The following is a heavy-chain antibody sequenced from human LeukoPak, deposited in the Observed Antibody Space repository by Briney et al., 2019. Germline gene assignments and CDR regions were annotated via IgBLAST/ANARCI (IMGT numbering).Heavy chain of an antibody. CDR3: ARVWGYNWNGGDWFDP. Sequence: ASVTVSCKASGYTFTGYYMHWVRQAPGQGLEWMGWINPNSGGTNYAQKFQGRVTMTRDTSISTAYMELSRLRSDDTAVYYCARVWGYNWNGGDWFDPWGQGTLVTVSS. CDR2: INPNSGGT. J-gene: IGHJ5*02. D-gene: IGHD1-1*01. CDR1: GYTFTGYY. V-gene: IGHV1-2*02.